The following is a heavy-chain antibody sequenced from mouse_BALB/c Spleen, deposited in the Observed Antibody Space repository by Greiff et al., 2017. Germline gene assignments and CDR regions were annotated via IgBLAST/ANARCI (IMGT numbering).Heavy chain of an antibody. J-gene: IGHJ4*01. CDR3: VRQGTMITTGAMDY. Sequence: EVQRVESGGGLVQPKGSLKLSCAASGFTFNTYAMNWVRQAPGKGLEWVARIRSKSNNYATYYADSVKDRFTISRDDSQSMLYLQMNNLKTEDTAMYYCVRQGTMITTGAMDYWGQGTSVTVSS. CDR1: GFTFNTYA. V-gene: IGHV10-1*02. CDR2: IRSKSNNYAT. D-gene: IGHD2-4*01.